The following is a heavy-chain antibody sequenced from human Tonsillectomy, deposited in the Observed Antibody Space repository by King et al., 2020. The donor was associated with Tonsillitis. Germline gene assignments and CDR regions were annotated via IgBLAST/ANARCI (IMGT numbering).Heavy chain of an antibody. CDR2: IYYSGST. CDR3: AREPDFGANSGAFDI. D-gene: IGHD4-23*01. CDR1: GGSIASFY. V-gene: IGHV4-59*01. J-gene: IGHJ3*02. Sequence: VQLQESGPGLVKPSETLSLTCTVSGGSIASFYWSWIRQPPGKGLEWIGYIYYSGSTNYNPSLKSRVTISLDMSKNQFSLKLNSVTAADTAVFYCAREPDFGANSGAFDIWGQGTMVTVSS.